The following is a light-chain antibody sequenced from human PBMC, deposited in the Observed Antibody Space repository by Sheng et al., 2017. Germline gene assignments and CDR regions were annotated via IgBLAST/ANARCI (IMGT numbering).Light chain of an antibody. V-gene: IGKV3-15*01. CDR3: QQYSNWPRT. Sequence: EIVLTQSPGTLSLSPGERATLSCRASQHVTGYSLAWYQQTPGQPPRLLIYSASNRATGIPGRFSGSGSGTEFTLSISSLQSEDFAIYYCQQYSNWPRTFGQGTKVEVK. CDR2: SAS. CDR1: QHVTGY. J-gene: IGKJ1*01.